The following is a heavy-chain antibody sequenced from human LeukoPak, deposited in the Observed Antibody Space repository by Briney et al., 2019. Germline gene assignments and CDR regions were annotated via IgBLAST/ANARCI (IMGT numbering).Heavy chain of an antibody. J-gene: IGHJ4*02. CDR3: ARGRYPNLPGE. V-gene: IGHV4-59*01. CDR2: IYYSGST. CDR1: GGSISSYY. D-gene: IGHD3-16*01. Sequence: SETLSLTCTVSGGSISSYYWSWIRQPPGKGLEWIGYIYYSGSTNYNPSLKSRVTISVDTSKNQFSLKLSSVTAADTAVYYCARGRYPNLPGEWGQGTLVTVSS.